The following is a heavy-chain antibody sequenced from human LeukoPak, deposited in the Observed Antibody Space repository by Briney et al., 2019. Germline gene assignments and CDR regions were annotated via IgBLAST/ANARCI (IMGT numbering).Heavy chain of an antibody. V-gene: IGHV5-51*03. D-gene: IGHD3-22*01. Sequence: KPGESLKISCKGSGYSFTSYWIGWVRQMPGKGLEWMGIIYPGDSDTRYSPSFQGQVTISADKSISTAYLQWSSLKASDTAMYYCARRLPPGDSSGYPKAALWFDPWGQGTLVTVSS. CDR2: IYPGDSDT. CDR3: ARRLPPGDSSGYPKAALWFDP. J-gene: IGHJ5*02. CDR1: GYSFTSYW.